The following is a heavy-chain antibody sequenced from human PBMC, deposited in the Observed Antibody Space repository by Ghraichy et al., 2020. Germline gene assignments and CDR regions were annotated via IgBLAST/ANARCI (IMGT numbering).Heavy chain of an antibody. CDR2: INPSGGSA. J-gene: IGHJ6*02. Sequence: ASVKVSCKASGYIFSDYSMHWVRQAPGQGLEWMGIINPSGGSATYAQKFQGRVTMTRDTSTSTVYMELRSLRSEDTAVYYCARVFCSRTTCYIYYGMDVWGQGTTVTVPS. CDR1: GYIFSDYS. D-gene: IGHD2-2*01. V-gene: IGHV1-46*01. CDR3: ARVFCSRTTCYIYYGMDV.